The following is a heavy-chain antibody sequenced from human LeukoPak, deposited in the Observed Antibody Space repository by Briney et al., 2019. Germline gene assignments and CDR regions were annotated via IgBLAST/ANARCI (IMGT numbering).Heavy chain of an antibody. CDR3: ARDRQQLVDY. Sequence: GGSLRLSCAASGFTFSSYSMNWVRQAPGKGLEWVSSISSSSSYIYYADSVKGRFTISRDNAKDSLYLQMNSLRAEDTVVYYCARDRQQLVDYWGQGTLVTVSS. CDR2: ISSSSSYI. D-gene: IGHD6-13*01. V-gene: IGHV3-21*01. CDR1: GFTFSSYS. J-gene: IGHJ4*02.